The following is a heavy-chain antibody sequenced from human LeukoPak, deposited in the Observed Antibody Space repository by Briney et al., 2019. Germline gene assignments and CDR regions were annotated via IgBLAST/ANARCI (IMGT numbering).Heavy chain of an antibody. D-gene: IGHD3-22*01. CDR1: GGSISSGGYY. V-gene: IGHV4-31*11. CDR2: IYYSGST. J-gene: IGHJ3*02. CDR3: ARDERYYDSSGYYFGAFDI. Sequence: SETLSLTCAVSGGSISSGGYYWSWIRQHPGKGLEWIGYIYYSGSTYYNPSLKSRVTISVDTSKNQFSLKLSSVTAADTAVYYCARDERYYDSSGYYFGAFDIWGQGTMVTVSS.